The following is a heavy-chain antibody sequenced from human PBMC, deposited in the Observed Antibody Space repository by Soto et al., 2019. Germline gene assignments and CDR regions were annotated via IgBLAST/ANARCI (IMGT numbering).Heavy chain of an antibody. CDR1: VFSFSIYG. CDR2: ISYDGSNK. V-gene: IGHV3-30*18. CDR3: AKELGGNCDY. Sequence: PWGSLLFECASSVFSFSIYGMHWVRQAPGKGLVWVAVISYDGSNKYYADSVKGRFTISRDNSKKTLYLQMNGVRAEDTAVYYCAKELGGNCDYWGQGSLVTVSS. D-gene: IGHD2-15*01. J-gene: IGHJ4*02.